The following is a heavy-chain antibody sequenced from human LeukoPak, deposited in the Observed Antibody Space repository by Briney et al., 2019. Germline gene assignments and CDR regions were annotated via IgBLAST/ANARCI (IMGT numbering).Heavy chain of an antibody. CDR2: IRSKLFGGAT. CDR1: GFTFGDYA. J-gene: IGHJ3*02. Sequence: GGSLRLSCTTSGFTFGDYAMSWFRQAPGKGLEWVGFIRSKLFGGATEYAASVKGRFIFSRDDSKSIAYLQMNSLRAEDTAVYYCARDRPVAPLAFDIWGQGTMVTVSS. V-gene: IGHV3-49*03. CDR3: ARDRPVAPLAFDI. D-gene: IGHD6-19*01.